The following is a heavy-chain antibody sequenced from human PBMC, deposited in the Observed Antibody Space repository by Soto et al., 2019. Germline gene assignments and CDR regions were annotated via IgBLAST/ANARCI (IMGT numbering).Heavy chain of an antibody. J-gene: IGHJ4*02. CDR1: GYTFTSYG. V-gene: IGHV1-18*01. D-gene: IGHD4-4*01. CDR3: AREEYEGTTIRNF. Sequence: QVQLVQSGAEVKKPGASVKVSCKASGYTFTSYGISWVRQAPGQGLEWMGWISDYNGNTNYAQKLQGRVTMTTETATSTAYRELRSRISDYTAVYYCAREEYEGTTIRNFWGQGTLVTVSS. CDR2: ISDYNGNT.